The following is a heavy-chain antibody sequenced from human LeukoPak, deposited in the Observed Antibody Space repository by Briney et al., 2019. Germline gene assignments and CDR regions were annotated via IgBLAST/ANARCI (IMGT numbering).Heavy chain of an antibody. CDR3: AKSRYTSSNTNDY. V-gene: IGHV3-23*01. CDR1: GFTFSNYA. Sequence: PGGSLRLSCAASGFTFSNYAMSWVRQAPGKGLQWASTITSGGSTYYADSVKGRFTISRDSPKNTLYLQTNSLRAEDTAVYYCAKSRYTSSNTNDYWGQGTLVTVSS. J-gene: IGHJ4*02. CDR2: ITSGGST. D-gene: IGHD2-2*02.